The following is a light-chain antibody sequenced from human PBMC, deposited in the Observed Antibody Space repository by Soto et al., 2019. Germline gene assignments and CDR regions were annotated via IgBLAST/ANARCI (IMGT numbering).Light chain of an antibody. Sequence: EIVMTQSPATLSVSPGDRATLSCTASQSVNSDLAWYQQKPGQSPRLLIYGASTRATGVPARFSGSGSGTEFTLTITSLQSGDFATYYCQQYNNWPPYTFGQGTKVDIK. CDR2: GAS. V-gene: IGKV3-15*01. CDR3: QQYNNWPPYT. CDR1: QSVNSD. J-gene: IGKJ2*01.